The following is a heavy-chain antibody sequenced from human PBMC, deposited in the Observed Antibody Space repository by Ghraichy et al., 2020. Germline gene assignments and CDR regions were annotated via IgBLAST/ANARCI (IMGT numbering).Heavy chain of an antibody. Sequence: SETLSLTCTVSGGSISSGGYYWSWIRQHPGKGLEWIGYIYYSGSTYYNPSLKSRVTISVDTSKNQFSLKLSSVTAADTAVYYCARALHYDSSVVWYFDLWGRGTLVTVSS. J-gene: IGHJ2*01. D-gene: IGHD3-22*01. V-gene: IGHV4-31*03. CDR2: IYYSGST. CDR1: GGSISSGGYY. CDR3: ARALHYDSSVVWYFDL.